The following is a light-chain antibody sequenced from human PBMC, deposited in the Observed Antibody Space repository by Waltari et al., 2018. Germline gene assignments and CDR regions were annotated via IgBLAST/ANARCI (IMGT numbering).Light chain of an antibody. CDR1: HDISSY. Sequence: IQMTQSPSSVSASVGDSVTISCRASHDISSYLAWYQQKPGKAPKLLIYAASSLLSGVPSRFSGSGSGTDFTLTISSLQADDSATYYCQQGKTFPLTFGGGTKVEI. CDR2: AAS. V-gene: IGKV1-12*01. J-gene: IGKJ4*01. CDR3: QQGKTFPLT.